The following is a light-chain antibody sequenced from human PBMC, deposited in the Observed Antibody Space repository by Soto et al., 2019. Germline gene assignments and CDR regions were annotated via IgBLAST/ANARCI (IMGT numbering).Light chain of an antibody. CDR3: ASYLTTSPLEV. Sequence: QSVLTQPPSASGTPGQRVTISCSGSSSNIGSNSVNWYQQLPGTAPKLLIYRNNQWPSGVPDRFSGSKSGTSASLAISGLQAADEADYYCASYLTTSPLEVFGTGTKVTVL. CDR2: RNN. CDR1: SSNIGSNS. J-gene: IGLJ1*01. V-gene: IGLV1-44*01.